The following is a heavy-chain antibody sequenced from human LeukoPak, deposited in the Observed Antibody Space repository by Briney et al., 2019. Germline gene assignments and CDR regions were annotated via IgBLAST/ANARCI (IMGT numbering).Heavy chain of an antibody. J-gene: IGHJ5*02. D-gene: IGHD1-26*01. Sequence: SETLSLTCTVSGDSISSNYWSWIRQPPGKGLEWIGYIYYTGSTNYNPSLKSRVTISVGTSKNQFSLKLSSVTAADTAVYYCAREIKWELRNWFDPWGQGTLVTVSS. V-gene: IGHV4-59*01. CDR1: GDSISSNY. CDR2: IYYTGST. CDR3: AREIKWELRNWFDP.